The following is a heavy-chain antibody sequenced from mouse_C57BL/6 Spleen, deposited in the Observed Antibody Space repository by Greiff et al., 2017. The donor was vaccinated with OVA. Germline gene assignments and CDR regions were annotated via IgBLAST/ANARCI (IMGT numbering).Heavy chain of an antibody. Sequence: EVKLQESGAELVRPGASVKLSCTASGFNIKDYYMHWVKQRPEQGLEWIGRIDPEDGDTEYAPKFQGKATMTADTSSNTAYLQLSSLTSEDTAVYYCTTDYGSSSGYFDVWGTGTTVTVSS. D-gene: IGHD1-1*01. CDR2: IDPEDGDT. J-gene: IGHJ1*03. V-gene: IGHV14-1*01. CDR3: TTDYGSSSGYFDV. CDR1: GFNIKDYY.